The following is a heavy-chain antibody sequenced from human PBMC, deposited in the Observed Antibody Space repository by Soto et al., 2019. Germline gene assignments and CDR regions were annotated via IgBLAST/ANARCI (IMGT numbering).Heavy chain of an antibody. V-gene: IGHV3-30*18. J-gene: IGHJ4*02. CDR1: GFTFSTYD. D-gene: IGHD6-25*01. CDR3: AKDLGDSSADDGADY. Sequence: QVQLVESGGGVVQPGRSLRLSGAASGFTFSTYDMHWVRQAPGKGLEWVAVISSDGSNEYYADSVKGRFTISRDKSKNTLYVQMNSLRAEDTAVYYCAKDLGDSSADDGADYWGQGTLVTVSS. CDR2: ISSDGSNE.